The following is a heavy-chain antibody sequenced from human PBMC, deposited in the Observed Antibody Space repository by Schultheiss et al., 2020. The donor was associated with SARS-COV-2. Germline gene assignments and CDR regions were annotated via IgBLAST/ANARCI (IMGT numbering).Heavy chain of an antibody. V-gene: IGHV4-34*01. CDR1: GGSFSDYY. Sequence: SETLSLTCAVYGGSFSDYYWSWIRQPPGKGLEWIGEINHSGSTNYNPSLKSRVTMSVDTSKNQFSLKLTSVTAADTAIYYCARGWFPEATSFAFDSWGRGTLVTVSS. CDR3: ARGWFPEATSFAFDS. D-gene: IGHD1-26*01. J-gene: IGHJ4*02. CDR2: INHSGST.